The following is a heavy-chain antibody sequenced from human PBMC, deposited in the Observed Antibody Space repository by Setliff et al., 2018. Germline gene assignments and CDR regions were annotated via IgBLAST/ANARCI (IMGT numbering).Heavy chain of an antibody. CDR2: IYYTGSP. Sequence: PSETLSLTCTVSGGSISGYYWSWIRQPPGKGLEWIGNIYYTGSPSYSPSLKGRFTISRDNAQKTLYLHMNNLRADDTAVFYCVPGRGSWGQGALVTVSS. V-gene: IGHV4-59*03. J-gene: IGHJ5*02. D-gene: IGHD6-25*01. CDR3: VPGRGS. CDR1: GGSISGYY.